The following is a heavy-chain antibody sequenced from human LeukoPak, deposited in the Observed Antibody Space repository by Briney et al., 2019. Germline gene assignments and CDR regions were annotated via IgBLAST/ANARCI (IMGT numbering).Heavy chain of an antibody. D-gene: IGHD2-15*01. CDR3: ARYRDSGGRLAFDI. V-gene: IGHV4-31*03. J-gene: IGHJ3*02. CDR2: IYYSGTT. CDR1: GGSIRSDGYY. Sequence: SETLSLTCTVSGGSIRSDGYYWPWIRQHPGKGLEWIGYIYYSGTTYYNPSLESRVTLSVDTSKNQFSLRLSSVTAADTAVYYCARYRDSGGRLAFDIWGQGTMATVSS.